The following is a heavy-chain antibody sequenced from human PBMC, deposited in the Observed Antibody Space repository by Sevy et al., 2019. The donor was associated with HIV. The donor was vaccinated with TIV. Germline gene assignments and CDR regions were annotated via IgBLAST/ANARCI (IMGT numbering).Heavy chain of an antibody. CDR3: ASVEDVVAAINDYYYYGMDV. D-gene: IGHD2-15*01. Sequence: GGSLRLTCAASGFTFSSYSMNWVRQAPGKGLEWVSSISSSSSYIYYADSVKGRFTISRDNAKNSLYLQMNSLRAEDTAVDYCASVEDVVAAINDYYYYGMDVWGQGTTVTVSS. CDR2: ISSSSSYI. V-gene: IGHV3-21*01. CDR1: GFTFSSYS. J-gene: IGHJ6*02.